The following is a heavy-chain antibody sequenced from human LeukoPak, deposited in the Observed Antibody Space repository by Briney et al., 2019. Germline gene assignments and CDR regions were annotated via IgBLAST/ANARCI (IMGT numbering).Heavy chain of an antibody. J-gene: IGHJ4*02. CDR3: ARVRGTIGGYFDN. CDR2: INTGGGT. V-gene: IGHV3-23*01. Sequence: GGSLRLSCAASGFTFSTYTLTWVRQAPGNGPEWVSAINTGGGTNYPDSVKGRFTVSRDNSKNALYLQMNCLRAEDTAVYYCARVRGTIGGYFDNWGQGTLVTVSS. D-gene: IGHD3-10*01. CDR1: GFTFSTYT.